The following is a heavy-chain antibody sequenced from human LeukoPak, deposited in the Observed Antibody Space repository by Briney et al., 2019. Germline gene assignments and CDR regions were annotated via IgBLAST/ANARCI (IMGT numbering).Heavy chain of an antibody. CDR2: ISAYNGNT. CDR3: ARYSSSWYRGLWY. CDR1: GYTFTSYG. V-gene: IGHV1-18*01. D-gene: IGHD6-13*01. J-gene: IGHJ4*02. Sequence: ASVKVSCKASGYTFTSYGISWVRQAPGQGLEWMGWISAYNGNTNYAQKLQGRVTMTRDTSISTAYMELSRLRSDDTAVYYCARYSSSWYRGLWYWGQGTLVTVSS.